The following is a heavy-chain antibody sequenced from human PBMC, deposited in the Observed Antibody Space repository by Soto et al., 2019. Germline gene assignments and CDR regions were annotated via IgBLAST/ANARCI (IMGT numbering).Heavy chain of an antibody. J-gene: IGHJ4*02. CDR3: ARDGRAYSLEY. D-gene: IGHD2-15*01. V-gene: IGHV3-66*01. CDR1: GFTVSSNF. Sequence: EVQLVESGGGLVQPGGSLRLSCAASGFTVSSNFMSWVRQAPGKGLEWVSVIYSGDSTYYADSVRGRVTISRDNSKNTVYLQMNGLRVEDTAVYYCARDGRAYSLEYWGQGTLVIVSS. CDR2: IYSGDST.